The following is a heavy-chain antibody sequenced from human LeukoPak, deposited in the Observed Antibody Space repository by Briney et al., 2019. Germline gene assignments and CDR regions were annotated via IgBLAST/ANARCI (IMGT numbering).Heavy chain of an antibody. CDR2: IYYSGSP. J-gene: IGHJ5*02. CDR1: GASVTTSY. Sequence: SETLSLTCTVSGASVTTSYWSWLRQPPGKAPEWIGYIYYSGSPIYSPSLNSRVTISLDTSKSQFSLKLSSVTAADTAVYYCAREGYGSRSRDNWLDPWGQGTLVTVSS. CDR3: AREGYGSRSRDNWLDP. V-gene: IGHV4-59*02. D-gene: IGHD3-10*01.